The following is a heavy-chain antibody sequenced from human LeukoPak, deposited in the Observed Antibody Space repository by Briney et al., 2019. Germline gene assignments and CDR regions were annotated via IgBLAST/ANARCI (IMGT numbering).Heavy chain of an antibody. CDR3: ARVPQLLDYFDY. D-gene: IGHD2-2*01. CDR2: NYYSRST. CDR1: GGSLSSGDYY. V-gene: IGHV4-30-4*01. J-gene: IGHJ4*02. Sequence: SQTLCLTRAVSGGSLSSGDYYWSWIRQPPGKGLEWIGYNYYSRSTYYNPSMKSRLTTSVDPSKNQFSLKTGSVPSAGTAEYYCARVPQLLDYFDYWGQGTLVTVSS.